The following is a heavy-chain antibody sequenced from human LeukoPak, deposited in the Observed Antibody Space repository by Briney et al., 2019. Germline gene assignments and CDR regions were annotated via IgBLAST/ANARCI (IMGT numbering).Heavy chain of an antibody. D-gene: IGHD3-9*01. V-gene: IGHV4-59*11. CDR1: DGSINSHY. Sequence: SETLSLTCTVSDGSINSHYWIWLRQPPGKALEWIGYIYYTGSTYYNPSLKSRVTISLDTSKNQFSLKVTSVTAADSAVYYCGRGRRYFGLWGRGTLVTVSS. J-gene: IGHJ4*02. CDR2: IYYTGST. CDR3: GRGRRYFGL.